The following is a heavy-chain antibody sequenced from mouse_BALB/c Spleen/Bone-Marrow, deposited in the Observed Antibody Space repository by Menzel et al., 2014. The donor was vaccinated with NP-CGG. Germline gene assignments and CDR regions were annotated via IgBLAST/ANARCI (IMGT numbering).Heavy chain of an antibody. V-gene: IGHV1-54*01. CDR3: ARCLTGTSAMDY. Sequence: QVHVKQSGAELVRPGTSVKVSCKASGHAFTNYLIEWVKQRPGQGLEWIGVINPGSGGTNYNEKFKAKATLTADKSSSSAYMQLSSLTSDDSAVYFCARCLTGTSAMDYWGQGTSVTVSS. CDR2: INPGSGGT. D-gene: IGHD4-1*01. J-gene: IGHJ4*01. CDR1: GHAFTNYL.